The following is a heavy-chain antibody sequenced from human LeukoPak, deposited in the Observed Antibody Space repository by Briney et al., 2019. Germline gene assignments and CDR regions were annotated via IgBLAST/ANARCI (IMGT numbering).Heavy chain of an antibody. Sequence: ASVKVSCKASGYTFTSYDINWVRQATGQGLEWMGWMNPNSGNTGYAQKFQGRVTMTRNTSISTAYMELSSLSSEDTAVYYCAKTPMVRGVPNWFDPWGQGTLVTVSS. CDR2: MNPNSGNT. V-gene: IGHV1-8*01. D-gene: IGHD3-10*01. J-gene: IGHJ5*02. CDR3: AKTPMVRGVPNWFDP. CDR1: GYTFTSYD.